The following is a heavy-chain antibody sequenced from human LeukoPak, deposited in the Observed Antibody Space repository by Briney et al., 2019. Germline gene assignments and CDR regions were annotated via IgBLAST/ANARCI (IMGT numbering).Heavy chain of an antibody. CDR3: ARVMVEDTAMVTDAFDI. CDR1: GFTVSSNY. Sequence: GGSLRLSCAASGFTVSSNYMSWVRQAPGKGLEWVAVISYDGSNKYYADSVKGRFTISRDNSKNTLYLQMNSLRAEDTAVYYCARVMVEDTAMVTDAFDIWGQGTMVTVSS. D-gene: IGHD5-18*01. V-gene: IGHV3-30*03. J-gene: IGHJ3*02. CDR2: ISYDGSNK.